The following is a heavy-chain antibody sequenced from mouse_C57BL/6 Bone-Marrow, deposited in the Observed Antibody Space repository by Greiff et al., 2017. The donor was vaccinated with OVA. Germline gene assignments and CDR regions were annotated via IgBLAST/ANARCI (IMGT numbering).Heavy chain of an antibody. Sequence: VKLVESGAELARPGASVKLSCKASGYTFTSYGISWVKQRTGQGLEWIGEIYPRSGNTYYNEKFKGKATLTADKSSSTAYMELRSLTSEDSAVYFCARHYYGSLWYFDVWGTGTTVTVSS. V-gene: IGHV1-81*01. CDR1: GYTFTSYG. D-gene: IGHD1-1*01. CDR2: IYPRSGNT. CDR3: ARHYYGSLWYFDV. J-gene: IGHJ1*03.